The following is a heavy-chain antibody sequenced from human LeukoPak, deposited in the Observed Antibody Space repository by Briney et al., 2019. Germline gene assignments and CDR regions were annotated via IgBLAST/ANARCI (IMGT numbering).Heavy chain of an antibody. Sequence: ASVKVSCKASGYTFTNYDINWVRQATEQGLGWMGWMSPNSGNTGYAQKFQGRVTMTRDTSITTAYMELTNLRSEDTATYYCVRAPPNWGFNFWGQGTLVTVSS. V-gene: IGHV1-8*01. CDR2: MSPNSGNT. D-gene: IGHD1-1*01. CDR3: VRAPPNWGFNF. CDR1: GYTFTNYD. J-gene: IGHJ5*01.